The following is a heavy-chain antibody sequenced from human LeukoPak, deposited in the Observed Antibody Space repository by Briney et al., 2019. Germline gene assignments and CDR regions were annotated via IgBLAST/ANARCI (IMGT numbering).Heavy chain of an antibody. Sequence: SVKVSCKASIDSLSLFAISWIRQAPGEGLEWMGGITPKSGTPLYAPKFQDRVTITADKSATTAYLELRGLRIGDTAMYYCARDRWEEADGRFEYSSSSEYMDVWGKGTTVTVSS. D-gene: IGHD6-6*01. CDR3: ARDRWEEADGRFEYSSSSEYMDV. CDR1: IDSLSLFA. J-gene: IGHJ6*03. V-gene: IGHV1-69*06. CDR2: ITPKSGTP.